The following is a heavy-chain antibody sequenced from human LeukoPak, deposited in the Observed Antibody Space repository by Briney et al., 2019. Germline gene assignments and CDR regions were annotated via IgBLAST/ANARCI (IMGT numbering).Heavy chain of an antibody. CDR2: ISGSGGST. D-gene: IGHD5-18*01. Sequence: GGSLRLSCAASGFTFSDYYMSWVRQAPGKGLEWVSAISGSGGSTYYADSVKGRFAISRDNSKNTLYLQMNSLRAEDTAVYYCAKVGSYTAMADYYYYYMDVWGKGTTVTISS. J-gene: IGHJ6*03. CDR3: AKVGSYTAMADYYYYYMDV. CDR1: GFTFSDYY. V-gene: IGHV3-23*01.